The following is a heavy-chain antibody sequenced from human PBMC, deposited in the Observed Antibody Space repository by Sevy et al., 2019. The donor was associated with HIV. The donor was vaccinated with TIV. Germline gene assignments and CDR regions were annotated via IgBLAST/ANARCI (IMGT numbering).Heavy chain of an antibody. CDR2: INPYSGGT. J-gene: IGHJ4*02. CDR3: VRDRFYGGDSVTFAGDF. V-gene: IGHV1-2*02. CDR1: GYTFNSFY. D-gene: IGHD2-21*02. Sequence: VSVKVSCKASGYTFNSFYIHWVRQAPGQGLEWMGWINPYSGGTHYAQKFQGRVTLTRDTSISVAYMDLTSLRSNDTAVYYCVRDRFYGGDSVTFAGDFWGQGTLVTVSS.